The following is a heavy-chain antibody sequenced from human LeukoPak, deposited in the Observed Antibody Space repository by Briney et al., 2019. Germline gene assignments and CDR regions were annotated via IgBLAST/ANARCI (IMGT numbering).Heavy chain of an antibody. V-gene: IGHV3-21*01. J-gene: IGHJ6*03. CDR1: GFTFSTYT. CDR3: AREYGSSWYRAGFQQTENYYYYYMDV. Sequence: GGSLRLSCAASGFTFSTYTMNWVRQAPGKGLEWISSITSSSNYIFYEDPPKDRCTISNYNAKNSLYLQMNSLRAEDTAVYYCAREYGSSWYRAGFQQTENYYYYYMDVWGKGTTVTISS. D-gene: IGHD6-13*01. CDR2: ITSSSNYI.